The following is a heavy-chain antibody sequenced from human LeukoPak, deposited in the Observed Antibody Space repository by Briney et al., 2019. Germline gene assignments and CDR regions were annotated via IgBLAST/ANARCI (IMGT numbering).Heavy chain of an antibody. D-gene: IGHD6-13*01. CDR1: GYTFTGHY. CDR2: INPNSGGT. J-gene: IGHJ4*02. V-gene: IGHV1-2*04. CDR3: AREYSSSWFDY. Sequence: GASVKVSCKTSGYTFTGHYMHWVRQAPGQGLEWMGWINPNSGGTNYAEKFQGWLTMTRDTSISTLYMEMSRLRSDDTAVYYCAREYSSSWFDYWGQRTLVTVSS.